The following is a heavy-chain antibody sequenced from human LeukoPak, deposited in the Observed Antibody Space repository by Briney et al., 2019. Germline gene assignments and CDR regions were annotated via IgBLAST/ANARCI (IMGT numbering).Heavy chain of an antibody. CDR2: INHSGST. Sequence: TLSLTCTVSGGSISSGGYYWSWIRQHPGRGLEWIGEINHSGSTNYNPSLKSRVTISVDTSKNQFSLKLSSVTAADTAVYYCARGQAGFGDNWFDPWGQGTLVTVSS. J-gene: IGHJ5*02. CDR1: GGSISSGGYY. D-gene: IGHD3-10*01. V-gene: IGHV4-31*03. CDR3: ARGQAGFGDNWFDP.